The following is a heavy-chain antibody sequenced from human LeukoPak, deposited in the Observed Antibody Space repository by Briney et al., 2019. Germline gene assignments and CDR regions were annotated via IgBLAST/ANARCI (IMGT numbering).Heavy chain of an antibody. J-gene: IGHJ4*02. CDR1: GVSFTNTTYY. D-gene: IGHD3-22*01. CDR2: IYYNGGT. Sequence: SETLSLTCSVSGVSFTNTTYYWGWIRQSPGKGLEWIGSIYYNGGTYYNPSLKSRVAISVDTSKNQFSLKVNSVTAADTAVYYCARDLPPDYYDSSGYDYDYWGQGTLVTVSS. V-gene: IGHV4-39*07. CDR3: ARDLPPDYYDSSGYDYDY.